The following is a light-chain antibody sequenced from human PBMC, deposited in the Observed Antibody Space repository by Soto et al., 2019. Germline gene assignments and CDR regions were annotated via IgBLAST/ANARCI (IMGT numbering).Light chain of an antibody. CDR3: QQYSSYSIFT. V-gene: IGKV1-5*03. CDR1: QTINSW. J-gene: IGKJ3*01. Sequence: DIQMTQSPSTLSASVGDTVTITCRASQTINSWLAWYQQKPGKAPKLLIYKASSLDSGVPSRFSGSESGTDFTLTISSLQPDDFATYYCQQYSSYSIFTFGPGTKVDIK. CDR2: KAS.